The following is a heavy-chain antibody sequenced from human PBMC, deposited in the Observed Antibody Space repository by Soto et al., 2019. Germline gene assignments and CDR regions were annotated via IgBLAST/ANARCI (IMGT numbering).Heavy chain of an antibody. CDR2: IHSSGVT. J-gene: IGHJ4*02. V-gene: IGHV3-23*01. D-gene: IGHD1-26*01. CDR1: GFTFSTYA. Sequence: GGSLRLSCATSGFTFSTYAMSWVRQAPGKGLDWVSSIHSSGVTYYADSVKGRFTSSRDNSKNTLYLQLNSLRAEDTAIYYCAKVVNSGYYYYFDYWGQGTLVTVSS. CDR3: AKVVNSGYYYYFDY.